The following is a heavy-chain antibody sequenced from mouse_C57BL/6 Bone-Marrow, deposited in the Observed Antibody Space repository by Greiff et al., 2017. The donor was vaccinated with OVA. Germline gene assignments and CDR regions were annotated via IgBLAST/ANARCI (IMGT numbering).Heavy chain of an antibody. CDR3: ARQDDYASWFAY. CDR2: ISSGGSYT. J-gene: IGHJ3*01. V-gene: IGHV5-6*01. CDR1: GFTFSSYG. D-gene: IGHD2-4*01. Sequence: EVHLVESGGDLVKPGGSLKLSCAASGFTFSSYGMSWVRQTPDKRLEWVATISSGGSYTYYPDSVKGRFTISRDNAKNTLYLQMSSLKSEDTAMYYCARQDDYASWFAYWGQGTLVTVSA.